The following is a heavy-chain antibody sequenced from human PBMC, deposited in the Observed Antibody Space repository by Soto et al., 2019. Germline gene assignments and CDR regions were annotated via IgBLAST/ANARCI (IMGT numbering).Heavy chain of an antibody. V-gene: IGHV1-46*01. J-gene: IGHJ4*02. CDR2: IDPRSGST. D-gene: IGHD3-10*01. Sequence: ASVKVSCKASGYTFTSSYIHWVRQAPGQGPEWMAIIDPRSGSTTYAQRFQGRVSLTSDTSTSTVYMELSTRRSEDTAMYYCARDPAALRFDSWGQGTLVTVSS. CDR1: GYTFTSSY. CDR3: ARDPAALRFDS.